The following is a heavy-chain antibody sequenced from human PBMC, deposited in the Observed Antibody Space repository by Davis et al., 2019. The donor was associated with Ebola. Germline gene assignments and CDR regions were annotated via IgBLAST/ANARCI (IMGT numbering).Heavy chain of an antibody. D-gene: IGHD3-22*01. CDR1: LYRFISYY. CDR3: AREGGRYYDSSGYVSDI. J-gene: IGHJ3*02. CDR2: INPITGGT. V-gene: IGHV1-46*01. Sequence: SVPVSCMASLYRFISYYMHCVRQAPGQGLEWMGIINPITGGTSYAQNFQVRVNMTRDTSTSTVYMELSSLRSEDTAVYYCAREGGRYYDSSGYVSDIWGQGTMVKVSS.